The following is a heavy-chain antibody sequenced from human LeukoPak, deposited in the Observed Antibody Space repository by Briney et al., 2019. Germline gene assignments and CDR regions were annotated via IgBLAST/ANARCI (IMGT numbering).Heavy chain of an antibody. CDR2: INPNSGGT. D-gene: IGHD6-6*01. J-gene: IGHJ4*02. CDR3: AIIEYSSSSVHY. Sequence: ASVKVSCKASGYTFTGYYMHWVRQAPGQGLEWMGRINPNSGGTNYAQKFQGRVTMTRDTSISTAYMELSRLRSDDTAVYYCAIIEYSSSSVHYWGQGTLVTVSS. V-gene: IGHV1-2*06. CDR1: GYTFTGYY.